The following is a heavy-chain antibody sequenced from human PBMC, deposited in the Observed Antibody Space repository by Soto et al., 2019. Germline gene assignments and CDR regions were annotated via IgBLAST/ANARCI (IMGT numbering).Heavy chain of an antibody. CDR1: GGSISSYY. D-gene: IGHD3-16*01. Sequence: NPSETLSLTCTVSGGSISSYYWSWIRQPPGKGLEWIGYIYYSGSTNYNPSLKSRVTISVDTSKNQFSLKPSSVTAADTAVYYCARDSGGSSLFDPWGQGTLVTVSS. J-gene: IGHJ5*02. CDR2: IYYSGST. CDR3: ARDSGGSSLFDP. V-gene: IGHV4-59*01.